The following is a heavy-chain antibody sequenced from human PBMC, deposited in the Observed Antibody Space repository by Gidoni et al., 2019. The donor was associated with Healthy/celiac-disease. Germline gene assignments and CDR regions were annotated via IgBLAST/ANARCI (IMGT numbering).Heavy chain of an antibody. CDR1: GGSISSYY. CDR2: IYFSGST. V-gene: IGHV4-59*01. CDR3: ARFSPYDSSGYYNPNWFDP. Sequence: QVQLQESGPGLVKPSETLSLTCTVSGGSISSYYWSWSRQPPGKGLEWIGYIYFSGSTNYNPSLKSRVTISVDTSKNQFSLKLSSVTAADTAVYYCARFSPYDSSGYYNPNWFDPWGQRTLVTVSS. J-gene: IGHJ5*02. D-gene: IGHD3-22*01.